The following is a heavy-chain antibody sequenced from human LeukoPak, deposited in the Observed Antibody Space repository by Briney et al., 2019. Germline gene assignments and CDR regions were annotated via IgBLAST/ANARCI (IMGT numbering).Heavy chain of an antibody. V-gene: IGHV1-69-2*01. D-gene: IGHD6-13*01. CDR3: AALIAAAGHDAFDI. Sequence: ASVKVSCKVSGYTFTDYYMHWVQQAPGKGLEWMGLVDPEDGEIIYAEKFQGRVTITADTSTDTAYMELSSLRSEDTAVYYCAALIAAAGHDAFDIWGQGTMVTVSS. CDR2: VDPEDGEI. CDR1: GYTFTDYY. J-gene: IGHJ3*02.